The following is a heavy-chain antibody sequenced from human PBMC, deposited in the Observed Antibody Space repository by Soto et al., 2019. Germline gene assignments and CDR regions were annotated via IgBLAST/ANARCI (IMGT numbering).Heavy chain of an antibody. Sequence: GGSLRLSCAASGFTFSSYSMNWVRQAPGKGLEWVSSISSSSSYIYYADSVKGRFTISRDNAKNSLYLQMNSLRAEDTAVYYCARDVDSSSSANDYWGQGTLVTVSS. CDR2: ISSSSSYI. J-gene: IGHJ4*02. CDR3: ARDVDSSSSANDY. V-gene: IGHV3-21*01. CDR1: GFTFSSYS. D-gene: IGHD6-6*01.